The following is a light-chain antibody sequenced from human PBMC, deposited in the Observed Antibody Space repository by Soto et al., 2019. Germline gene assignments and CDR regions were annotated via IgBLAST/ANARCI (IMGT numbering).Light chain of an antibody. V-gene: IGKV1-39*01. Sequence: DIQMTQSPSSLSASVGDRVTITCRASQSISSYLTWYQQKPGLAPKLLIYAASSLQSGVPSRFSGSGSGTDFTLTISSLQPEDFATYYCQQSYSTPSITFGQGTRLEIK. CDR2: AAS. J-gene: IGKJ5*01. CDR3: QQSYSTPSIT. CDR1: QSISSY.